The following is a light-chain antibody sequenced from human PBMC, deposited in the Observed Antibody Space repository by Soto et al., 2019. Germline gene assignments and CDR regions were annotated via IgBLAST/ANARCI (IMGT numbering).Light chain of an antibody. Sequence: ETRMTQSPATLSVSPGERVTLSCRASQSVRNSVAWYQQRPGQAPWLLIYDASFRATGISDRFSGSGSGTEFPLTICSLQSEDFAVYYCQQYNNRPRTFGQGTKLEI. CDR2: DAS. V-gene: IGKV3-15*01. J-gene: IGKJ2*01. CDR3: QQYNNRPRT. CDR1: QSVRNS.